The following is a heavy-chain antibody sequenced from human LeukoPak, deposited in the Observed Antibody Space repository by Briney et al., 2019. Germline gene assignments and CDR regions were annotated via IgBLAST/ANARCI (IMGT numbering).Heavy chain of an antibody. V-gene: IGHV3-33*01. D-gene: IGHD3-16*01. CDR1: GFIFSTYG. J-gene: IGHJ4*02. CDR3: AGDTPPGGDYYFDY. Sequence: GGSLRLSCAASGFIFSTYGMHWVRQAPGKGLEGVALIWNAGTNTYYADSVKGRFTISRDNSKNTLYLQMNSLRAEDTAVYYCAGDTPPGGDYYFDYWGQGTLVIVSS. CDR2: IWNAGTNT.